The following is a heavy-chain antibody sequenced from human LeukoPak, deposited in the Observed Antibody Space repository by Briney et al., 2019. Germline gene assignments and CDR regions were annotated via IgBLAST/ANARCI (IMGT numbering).Heavy chain of an antibody. CDR2: IIPIFGTA. Sequence: SVKVSCKASGGTFSSYAISWVRQAPGQGLEWMGGIIPIFGTANYAQKFQGRVTITADESTSTAYMELSSLRSEDTAVYYCARGGVVVPAATSFDPWGQGTLVTVSS. CDR1: GGTFSSYA. V-gene: IGHV1-69*13. D-gene: IGHD2-2*01. J-gene: IGHJ5*02. CDR3: ARGGVVVPAATSFDP.